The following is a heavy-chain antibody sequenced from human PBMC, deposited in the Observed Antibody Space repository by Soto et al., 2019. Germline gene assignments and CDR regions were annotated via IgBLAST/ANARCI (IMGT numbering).Heavy chain of an antibody. D-gene: IGHD2-2*01. CDR1: GGSINSNNYN. J-gene: IGHJ6*02. Sequence: TSETLSLTCAVSGGSINSNNYNWGWIRQPPGKGLEWIGNVYYSGATYYNPSLKSRVTIAVDTSKNQFSLILRSVTAADTAVYYCARNAYQLPNYSYYYGMDVWGQGTTVTVSS. CDR2: VYYSGAT. V-gene: IGHV4-39*01. CDR3: ARNAYQLPNYSYYYGMDV.